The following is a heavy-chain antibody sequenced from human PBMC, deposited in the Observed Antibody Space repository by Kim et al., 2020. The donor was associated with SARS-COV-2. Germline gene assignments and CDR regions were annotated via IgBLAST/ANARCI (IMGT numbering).Heavy chain of an antibody. Sequence: GGSLRLSCAASGFTFSSYAMSWVRQAPGKGLEWVSVIYSGGSSTYYADSVKGRFTISRDNSKNTLYLQMNSLRAEDTAVYYCAKDSLFYGSGSLTFDYWGQGTLVTVSS. CDR2: IYSGGSST. V-gene: IGHV3-23*03. CDR1: GFTFSSYA. J-gene: IGHJ4*02. D-gene: IGHD3-10*01. CDR3: AKDSLFYGSGSLTFDY.